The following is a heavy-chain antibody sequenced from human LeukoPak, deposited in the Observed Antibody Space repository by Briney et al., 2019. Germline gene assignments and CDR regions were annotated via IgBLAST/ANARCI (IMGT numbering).Heavy chain of an antibody. CDR2: IKQDGSEK. V-gene: IGHV3-7*01. Sequence: GGSLRLSCAASGFTFSRYWMTWVRQAPGKGLEWVANIKQDGSEKYYVDSVKGRFTISRDNAKNSLYLQMNSLRAEDMAVYYCARHLSGVTGYTYGRGIDYWGQGTLVTVSS. CDR3: ARHLSGVTGYTYGRGIDY. CDR1: GFTFSRYW. D-gene: IGHD5-18*01. J-gene: IGHJ4*02.